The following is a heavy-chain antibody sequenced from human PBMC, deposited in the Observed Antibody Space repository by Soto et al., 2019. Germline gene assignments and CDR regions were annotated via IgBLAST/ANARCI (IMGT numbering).Heavy chain of an antibody. J-gene: IGHJ6*02. CDR2: ISYDSTKT. CDR3: ARTRSAWSDFHYYSLDV. V-gene: IGHV3-30*03. D-gene: IGHD1-26*01. CDR1: GFTFNSYG. Sequence: QVQLVESGGGVVQPGRSLRLSCAASGFTFNSYGMHWVRQGPGNGLEWVAFISYDSTKTYYADSVKGRFTISRDNSNSALYVQRNRLAGEDTAVYYCARTRSAWSDFHYYSLDVWGQGTTVTVSS.